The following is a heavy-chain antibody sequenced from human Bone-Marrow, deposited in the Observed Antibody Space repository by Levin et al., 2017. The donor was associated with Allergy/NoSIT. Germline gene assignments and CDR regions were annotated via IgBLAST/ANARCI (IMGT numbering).Heavy chain of an antibody. D-gene: IGHD1-26*01. CDR3: ARGVGAISPFDY. V-gene: IGHV3-33*01. CDR2: IWYDGSNK. CDR1: GFTFSSYG. Sequence: GESLKISCAASGFTFSSYGMHWVRQAPGKGLEWVAVIWYDGSNKYYADSVKGRFTISRDNSKNTLYLQMNSLRAEDTAVYYCARGVGAISPFDYWGQGTLVTVSS. J-gene: IGHJ4*02.